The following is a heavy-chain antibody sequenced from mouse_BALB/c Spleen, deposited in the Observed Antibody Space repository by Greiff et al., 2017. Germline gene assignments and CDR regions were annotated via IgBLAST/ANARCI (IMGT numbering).Heavy chain of an antibody. V-gene: IGHV5-6-5*01. CDR3: ANDYDGYPDWFAY. CDR1: GFTFSSYA. D-gene: IGHD2-3*01. CDR2: ISSGGST. Sequence: EVKLVESGGGLVKPGGSLKLSCAASGFTFSSYAMSWVRQTPEKRLEWVASISSGGSTYYPDSVKGRFTISRDNARNILYLQMSSLRSEDTAMYYCANDYDGYPDWFAYWGQGTLVTVSA. J-gene: IGHJ3*01.